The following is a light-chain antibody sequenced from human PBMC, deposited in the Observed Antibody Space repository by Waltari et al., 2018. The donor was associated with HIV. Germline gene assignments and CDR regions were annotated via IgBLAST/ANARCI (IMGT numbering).Light chain of an antibody. V-gene: IGLV1-40*01. CDR1: SSNIGDADFD. CDR3: QSFDYDSSLTVL. J-gene: IGLJ2*01. Sequence: QSVLTQPPSVSGAPGQTGTISCSGSSSNIGDADFDVHWYQQLPGTAPKLLTYGNRIRPSGVPDRFSGSKSGTSASLAITGLQPEDEADYYCQSFDYDSSLTVLFGGGTKLTVL. CDR2: GNR.